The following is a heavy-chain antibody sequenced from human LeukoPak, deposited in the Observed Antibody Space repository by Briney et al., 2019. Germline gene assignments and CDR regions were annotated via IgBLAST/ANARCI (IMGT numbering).Heavy chain of an antibody. V-gene: IGHV5-51*01. CDR1: GYSFTSYW. Sequence: GESLKISCKGSGYSFTSYWIGWVRQMPGKGLEWMGIIYPGDSDTRYSPSFQGQVTISADKSISTAYLQWSSLKASDTAMYYCARHLSDVGYSSGWYLDYWGRGTLVTVSS. CDR3: ARHLSDVGYSSGWYLDY. CDR2: IYPGDSDT. J-gene: IGHJ4*02. D-gene: IGHD6-19*01.